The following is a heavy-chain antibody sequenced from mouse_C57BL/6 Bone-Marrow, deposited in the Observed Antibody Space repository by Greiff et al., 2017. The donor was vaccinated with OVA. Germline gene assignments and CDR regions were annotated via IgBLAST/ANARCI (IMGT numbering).Heavy chain of an antibody. CDR1: GFTFSDYG. CDR3: ARLYYFDY. Sequence: EVQGVESGAGLVKPGGSLKLSCAASGFTFSDYGMHWVRQAPEKGLEWVGYISRGSGTIYYADTVKGRFTISRDNAKNTLFLQMTSLRSEDAAMYYCARLYYFDYWGQGTTLTVSS. V-gene: IGHV5-17*01. J-gene: IGHJ2*01. CDR2: ISRGSGTI.